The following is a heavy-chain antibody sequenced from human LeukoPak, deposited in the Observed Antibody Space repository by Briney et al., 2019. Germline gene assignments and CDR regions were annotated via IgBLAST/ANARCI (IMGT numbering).Heavy chain of an antibody. V-gene: IGHV3-11*01. Sequence: PGGSLRLSCAASGFTFSDYYMSWIRQAPGKGLEWVSYISSSGSTIYYADSVKGRFTISRDNAKNSLYLQMNSLRAEDTTVYYCAREGLQQLGLYYYYYMDVWGKGTTVTVSS. J-gene: IGHJ6*03. D-gene: IGHD6-13*01. CDR3: AREGLQQLGLYYYYYMDV. CDR1: GFTFSDYY. CDR2: ISSSGSTI.